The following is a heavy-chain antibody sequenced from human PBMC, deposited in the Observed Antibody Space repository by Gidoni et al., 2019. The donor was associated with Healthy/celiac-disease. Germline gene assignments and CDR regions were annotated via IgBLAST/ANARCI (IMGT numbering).Heavy chain of an antibody. CDR3: AKDIATDYDILTGYYHT. CDR1: RFTFDDYA. CDR2: ISWNSGSI. V-gene: IGHV3-9*01. D-gene: IGHD3-9*01. Sequence: EVQLVASGGGLVQPGRSLRLSCAASRFTFDDYAMHWVRQAPGKGLEWVSGISWNSGSIGYADSVKGRFTISRDNAKNSLYLQMNSLRAEDTALYYCAKDIATDYDILTGYYHTWGQETLVTVSS. J-gene: IGHJ5*02.